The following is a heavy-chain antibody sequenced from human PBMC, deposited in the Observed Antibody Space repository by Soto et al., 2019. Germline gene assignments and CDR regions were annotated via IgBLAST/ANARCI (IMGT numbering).Heavy chain of an antibody. CDR3: ARGTTVTTSQWLADFDY. V-gene: IGHV1-3*01. D-gene: IGHD4-4*01. CDR1: GYTFTSYA. Sequence: ASVKVSCKASGYTFTSYAMHWVRQAPGQRLEWMGWINAGNGNTKYSQKFQGRVTITRDTSASTAYMELSSLRSEDTAVYYCARGTTVTTSQWLADFDYWGQGTLVTVSS. J-gene: IGHJ4*02. CDR2: INAGNGNT.